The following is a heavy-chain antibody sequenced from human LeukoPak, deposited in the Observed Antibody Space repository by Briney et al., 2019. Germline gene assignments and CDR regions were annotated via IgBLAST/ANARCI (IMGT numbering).Heavy chain of an antibody. CDR2: ISSNGGST. J-gene: IGHJ4*02. V-gene: IGHV3-64D*06. Sequence: GRSLRLSCAAPGFTFSRYAMHWVRQAPGKGLEYVSAISSNGGSTYYADSVKGRFTISRDNSRNTLHLQMSSLRVEDTAVYYCVKDSSSGSYFDYWGQGTLVTVSS. CDR3: VKDSSSGSYFDY. CDR1: GFTFSRYA. D-gene: IGHD3-10*01.